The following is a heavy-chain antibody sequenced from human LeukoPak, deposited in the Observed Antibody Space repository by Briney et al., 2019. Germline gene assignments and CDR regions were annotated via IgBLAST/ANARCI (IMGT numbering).Heavy chain of an antibody. CDR1: GGSISSYY. D-gene: IGHD6-19*01. CDR3: ARDSGSGWYKKNWFDP. CDR2: IYYSGST. J-gene: IGHJ5*02. V-gene: IGHV4-59*12. Sequence: SETLSLTCTVSGGSISSYYWSWIRQPPGKGLEWIGYIYYSGSTNYNPSLKSRVTISVDTSKNQFSLKLSSVTAADTAVYYCARDSGSGWYKKNWFDPWGQGTLVTVSS.